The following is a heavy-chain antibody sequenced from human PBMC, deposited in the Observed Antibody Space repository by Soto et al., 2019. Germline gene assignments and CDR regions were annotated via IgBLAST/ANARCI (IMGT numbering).Heavy chain of an antibody. CDR2: ISGGSSVT. CDR1: GFTFSDYA. CDR3: AKVLSKNYYYPFDF. V-gene: IGHV3-23*01. D-gene: IGHD3-10*01. J-gene: IGHJ4*02. Sequence: PGGSLRLSCTASGFTFSDYAMAWVRQAPGKWLEWVSTISGGSSVTYYGDSVKGRFTISRDNAKKTLFLQLNRLSAEDTATYYCAKVLSKNYYYPFDFWGQGXQVTVYS.